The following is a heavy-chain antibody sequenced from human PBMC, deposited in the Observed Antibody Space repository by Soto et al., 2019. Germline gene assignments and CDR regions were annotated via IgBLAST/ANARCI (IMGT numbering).Heavy chain of an antibody. V-gene: IGHV3-9*01. CDR2: ISWNSGSI. CDR3: AKDLGRYYYYGMDV. Sequence: PGGSLRLSCAASGFTFDDYAMHWVRQAPGKGLEWVSGISWNSGSIGYADSVKGRFTISRDNAKNSLYLQMNSLRAEDTALYYCAKDLGRYYYYGMDVWGQGTTVTVSS. J-gene: IGHJ6*02. CDR1: GFTFDDYA. D-gene: IGHD1-26*01.